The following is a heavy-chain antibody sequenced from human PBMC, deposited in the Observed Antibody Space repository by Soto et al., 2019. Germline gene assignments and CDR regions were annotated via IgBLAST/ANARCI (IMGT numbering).Heavy chain of an antibody. CDR3: ARRRKTGTSAIFDY. CDR1: GGSISSYY. V-gene: IGHV4-59*08. Sequence: SETLSLTCTVSGGSISSYYWSWIRQPPGKGLEWIGYIYYSGSTNYNPSLKSRVTISVDTSKNQFSLKLSSVTAADTAVYYCARRRKTGTSAIFDYGAQGPLATVSP. D-gene: IGHD1-1*01. CDR2: IYYSGST. J-gene: IGHJ4*02.